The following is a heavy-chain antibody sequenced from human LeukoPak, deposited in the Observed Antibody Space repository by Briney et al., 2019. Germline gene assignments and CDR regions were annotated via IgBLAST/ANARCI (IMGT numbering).Heavy chain of an antibody. CDR3: AKGGHFNFDY. V-gene: IGHV3-7*01. CDR2: IKEDGSDK. J-gene: IGHJ4*02. Sequence: GGSLRLSCAASGFTFSTYWMKWVRQAPGKGLEWVASIKEDGSDKYYVDSVKGRFPIYRDNAKNSLYLQMNSLRTEDTAVYDCAKGGHFNFDYWGQGTLVTVSS. D-gene: IGHD5-12*01. CDR1: GFTFSTYW.